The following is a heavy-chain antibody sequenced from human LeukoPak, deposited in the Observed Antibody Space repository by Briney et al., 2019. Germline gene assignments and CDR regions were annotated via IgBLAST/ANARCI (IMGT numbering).Heavy chain of an antibody. D-gene: IGHD3-10*01. CDR3: ARAVGGDGSGSL. Sequence: PSETLSLTCTVFGGSISSYYWSWIRQPPGKGLEWIGYIYYRVTSDYNPSLKSRVTMSVDMSTRQISLKLSSVTAADTAVYYCARAVGGDGSGSLWGPGTLVTVSS. V-gene: IGHV4-59*01. J-gene: IGHJ4*02. CDR1: GGSISSYY. CDR2: IYYRVTS.